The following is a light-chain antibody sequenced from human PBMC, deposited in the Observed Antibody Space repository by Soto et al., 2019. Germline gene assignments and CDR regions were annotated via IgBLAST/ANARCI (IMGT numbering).Light chain of an antibody. Sequence: EIVLTQSPGTLSLSPGERATLSCRASQSVDSSYLAWYQQKPGQAPRLLMYGASSRVTGTPDRFSGSGSGTDFTLTISRLEPEDFAVYYCQQYGNSQYTFGQGTKLEIK. CDR3: QQYGNSQYT. V-gene: IGKV3-20*01. J-gene: IGKJ2*01. CDR1: QSVDSSY. CDR2: GAS.